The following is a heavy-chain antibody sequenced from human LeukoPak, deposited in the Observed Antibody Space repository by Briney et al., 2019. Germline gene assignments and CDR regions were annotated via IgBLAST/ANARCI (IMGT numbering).Heavy chain of an antibody. D-gene: IGHD6-6*01. CDR3: AREIGRAARLWGQVYYYMDV. CDR2: IYYSGST. J-gene: IGHJ6*03. Sequence: PSETLSLTCTVSGGSISSSSYYWGWIRQPPGKGLEWIGSIYYSGSTYYNPSLKSRVTISVDTSKNQFSLKLSSVTAADTAVYYCAREIGRAARLWGQVYYYMDVWGKGTTVTVSS. V-gene: IGHV4-39*07. CDR1: GGSISSSSYY.